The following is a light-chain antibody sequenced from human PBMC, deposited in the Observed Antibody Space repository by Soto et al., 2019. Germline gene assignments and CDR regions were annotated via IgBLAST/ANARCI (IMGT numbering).Light chain of an antibody. V-gene: IGKV1-5*03. CDR2: KAS. CDR3: QQYNSYSRT. J-gene: IGKJ1*01. Sequence: DIQMTQSPSTLSASVGDRVTITCRASQSISSWLAWYQQKPGKAPNLLIYKASSLESGVPSRFSGSGSGTVFTLTISSLQPDDFATYYCQQYNSYSRTFGQGTKVEIK. CDR1: QSISSW.